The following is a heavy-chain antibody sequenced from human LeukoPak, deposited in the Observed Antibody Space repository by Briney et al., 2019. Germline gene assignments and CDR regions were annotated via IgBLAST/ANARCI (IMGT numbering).Heavy chain of an antibody. V-gene: IGHV3-74*01. J-gene: IGHJ5*02. CDR2: INSAGSST. Sequence: GGSLRLSCAASGFTFSSYWMHWVRQAPGKGLVWVSRINSAGSSTSYADSVKGRFTISRDNAKNTLYLQVNSLRAEDTAVYFCARDQYTNSGNWFDPWGQGTLVTVSS. CDR1: GFTFSSYW. CDR3: ARDQYTNSGNWFDP. D-gene: IGHD7-27*01.